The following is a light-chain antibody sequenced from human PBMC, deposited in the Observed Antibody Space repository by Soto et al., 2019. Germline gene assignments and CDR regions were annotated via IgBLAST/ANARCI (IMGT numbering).Light chain of an antibody. CDR3: QQYGSFPET. Sequence: EIVLTQSPGTLSLSPGERATLSCRASQSVSSSYLAWYQQKPGQAPRLLIYGASSRATGIPDRFSGSGSGTDFTLTISRLEPEDFAVYHCQQYGSFPETFGQGTKVEIK. CDR1: QSVSSSY. V-gene: IGKV3-20*01. J-gene: IGKJ1*01. CDR2: GAS.